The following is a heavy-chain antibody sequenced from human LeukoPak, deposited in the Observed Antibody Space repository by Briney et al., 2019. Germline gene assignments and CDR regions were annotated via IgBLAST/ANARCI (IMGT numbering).Heavy chain of an antibody. J-gene: IGHJ4*02. D-gene: IGHD5-18*01. Sequence: GESLKISCKGSGYSSTSYWIGWVRQMPGKGLEWMGIIYPGDSDTRYSPSFQGQVTISVDKSISTAYLQWSSLKASNTAMYYCTIRAYSYEYFDFWGQGTLVTVSS. V-gene: IGHV5-51*01. CDR3: TIRAYSYEYFDF. CDR2: IYPGDSDT. CDR1: GYSSTSYW.